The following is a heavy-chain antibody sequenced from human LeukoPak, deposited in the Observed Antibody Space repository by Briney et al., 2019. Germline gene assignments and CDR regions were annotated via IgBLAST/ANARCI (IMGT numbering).Heavy chain of an antibody. D-gene: IGHD6-19*01. CDR3: ARVAGWHWFDP. CDR2: IYSCGST. J-gene: IGHJ5*02. Sequence: GGSLRLSCAASGFTVSSNYMSWVRQAPGQGLEWVSVIYSCGSTYYADSVKGRFTISRDNSKNTLYLQMNSLRAEDTAVYYCARVAGWHWFDPWGQGTLVTVSS. CDR1: GFTVSSNY. V-gene: IGHV3-53*01.